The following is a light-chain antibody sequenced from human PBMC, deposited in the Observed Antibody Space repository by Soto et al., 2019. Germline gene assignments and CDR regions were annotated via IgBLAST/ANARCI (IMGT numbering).Light chain of an antibody. CDR2: TTS. CDR1: QDINNW. V-gene: IGKV1D-12*01. J-gene: IGKJ4*01. CDR3: QQANSFPLT. Sequence: DIQVTQSPSSVSASVGDRVTITCRASQDINNWLAWYQQKPGKAPKLLIYTTSNLQSGVPSRFSGSGSGTDFTLTISSLQPEDFATYYCQQANSFPLTFGGGTKVGIK.